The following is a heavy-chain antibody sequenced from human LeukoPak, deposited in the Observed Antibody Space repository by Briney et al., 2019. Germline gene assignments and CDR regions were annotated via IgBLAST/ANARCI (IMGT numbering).Heavy chain of an antibody. J-gene: IGHJ4*02. V-gene: IGHV4-34*01. D-gene: IGHD4-17*01. Sequence: SETLSLTCAVYGGSFSGYYWSWIRQPPGMGLEWIGEINHSGSTNYNPSLKSRVTISVDTSKNQFSLKLSSVTAADTAVYYCASYGDYVYDYWGQGTLVTVSS. CDR1: GGSFSGYY. CDR3: ASYGDYVYDY. CDR2: INHSGST.